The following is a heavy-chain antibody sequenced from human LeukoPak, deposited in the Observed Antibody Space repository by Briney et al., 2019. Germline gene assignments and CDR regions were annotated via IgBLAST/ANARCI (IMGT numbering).Heavy chain of an antibody. J-gene: IGHJ3*02. D-gene: IGHD3-22*01. Sequence: PSETLSLTCAVSGGSISSRGYSWSWIRQPPGKGLEWIGYMYHSGTTHYNPSLKSRVTISVDRSKNQFSLKLSSVTAADTAVYYCVRGYYYDSSGYWVRAFDIWGQGTMVTVSS. CDR2: MYHSGTT. V-gene: IGHV4-30-2*01. CDR1: GGSISSRGYS. CDR3: VRGYYYDSSGYWVRAFDI.